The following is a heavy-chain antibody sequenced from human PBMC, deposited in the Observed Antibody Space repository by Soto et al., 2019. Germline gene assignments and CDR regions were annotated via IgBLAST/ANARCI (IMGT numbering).Heavy chain of an antibody. CDR1: GYTFTSYG. CDR3: AGVVYNFLTGYPPHDFFNI. J-gene: IGHJ3*02. V-gene: IGHV1-18*01. Sequence: ASVKVSCKASGYTFTSYGSSWVRQAPGQGLEWMGWISAYNGNTNYAQKLQGRVTMTTDTSTSTAYMELRSLRSDDTAVYYCAGVVYNFLTGYPPHDFFNIGGQGKMFTFS. CDR2: ISAYNGNT. D-gene: IGHD3-9*01.